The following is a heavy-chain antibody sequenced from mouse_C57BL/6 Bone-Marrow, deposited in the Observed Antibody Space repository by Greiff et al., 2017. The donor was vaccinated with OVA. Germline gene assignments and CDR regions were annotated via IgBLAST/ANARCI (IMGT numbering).Heavy chain of an antibody. D-gene: IGHD2-4*01. V-gene: IGHV5-15*04. CDR2: ISNLAYSI. J-gene: IGHJ1*03. Sequence: EVKLEESGGGLVQPGGSLKLSCAASGFTFSDYGMAWVRQAPRKGPEWVAFISNLAYSIYYADTVTGRFTISRENAKNTLYLEMSSLRSEDTAMYYCARHSDYHWYFDVWGTGTTVTVSS. CDR3: ARHSDYHWYFDV. CDR1: GFTFSDYG.